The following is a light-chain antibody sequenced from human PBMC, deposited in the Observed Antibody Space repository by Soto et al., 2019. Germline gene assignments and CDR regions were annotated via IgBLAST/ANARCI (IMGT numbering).Light chain of an antibody. J-gene: IGKJ2*01. CDR3: QQYESTPPT. CDR2: WAS. Sequence: DIVMTQSPDSLAVSLGERATINCKSSQSVLYNSNNKNYLAWYQQRPGQPPKLLIYWASTRESGVPDRFSGSGSGTDFPLTITSLEADDVAVYYCQQYESTPPTFGQGTKLEIK. V-gene: IGKV4-1*01. CDR1: QSVLYNSNNKNY.